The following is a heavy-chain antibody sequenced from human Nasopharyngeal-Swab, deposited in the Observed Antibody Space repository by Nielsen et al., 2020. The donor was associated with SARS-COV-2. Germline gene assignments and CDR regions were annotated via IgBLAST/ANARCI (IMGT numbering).Heavy chain of an antibody. V-gene: IGHV1-2*06. Sequence: ASVKVSCKASGYTFTGYYMHWVRQAPGQGLEWMGRINPNSGGTNYAQKFQGRVTMTRDTFISTAYMELSRLRSDDTAVYYCARPRRGYSYGYFDYWGQGTLVTVSS. J-gene: IGHJ4*02. D-gene: IGHD5-18*01. CDR3: ARPRRGYSYGYFDY. CDR2: INPNSGGT. CDR1: GYTFTGYY.